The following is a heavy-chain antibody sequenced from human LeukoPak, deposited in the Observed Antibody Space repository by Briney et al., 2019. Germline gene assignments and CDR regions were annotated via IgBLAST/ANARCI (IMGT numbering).Heavy chain of an antibody. CDR1: GGSISSGDYY. CDR3: ARRRGTGTRFGP. V-gene: IGHV4-30-4*08. J-gene: IGHJ5*02. Sequence: SQTLSLTCTVSGGSISSGDYYWSWIRQPPGKGLEWIGYIYYSGSTYYNPSLKSRVTISVDTSKNQFSLKLSSVTAADTAVYYCARRRGTGTRFGPWGQGTLVTVSS. D-gene: IGHD1-1*01. CDR2: IYYSGST.